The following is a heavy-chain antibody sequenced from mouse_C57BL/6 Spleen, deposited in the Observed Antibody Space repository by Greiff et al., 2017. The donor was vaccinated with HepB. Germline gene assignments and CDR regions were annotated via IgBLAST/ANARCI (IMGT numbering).Heavy chain of an antibody. Sequence: QVQLQQPGAELVKPGASVKLSCKASGCTFTSYWMQWVKQRPGQGLEWIGEIDPSDSYTNYNQKFKGKATLTVDTSSSTAYMQLSSLTSEDSAVYYCAREGTITTVVATKYFDYWGQGTTLTVSS. V-gene: IGHV1-50*01. CDR2: IDPSDSYT. CDR3: AREGTITTVVATKYFDY. CDR1: GCTFTSYW. J-gene: IGHJ2*01. D-gene: IGHD1-1*01.